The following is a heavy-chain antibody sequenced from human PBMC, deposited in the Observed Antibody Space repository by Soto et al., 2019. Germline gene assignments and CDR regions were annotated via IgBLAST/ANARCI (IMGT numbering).Heavy chain of an antibody. Sequence: PGGSLRLSCAASGFTFSSYVMHWVRQAPGKGLEWVAVISYDGSNKYYADSVKGRFTISRDNSKNTLYLQMNSLRAEDTAVYYCARDPSIVLVPAATYYYYYYGMDVWGQGTTVTVSS. J-gene: IGHJ6*02. CDR2: ISYDGSNK. D-gene: IGHD2-2*01. V-gene: IGHV3-30*03. CDR3: ARDPSIVLVPAATYYYYYYGMDV. CDR1: GFTFSSYV.